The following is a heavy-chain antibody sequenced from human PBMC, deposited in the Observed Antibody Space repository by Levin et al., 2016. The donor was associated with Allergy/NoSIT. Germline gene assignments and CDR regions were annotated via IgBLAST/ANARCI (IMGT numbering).Heavy chain of an antibody. J-gene: IGHJ6*02. V-gene: IGHV4-59*01. Sequence: WIRQPPGKGLEWIGYIYYSGSTNYNPSLKSRVTISVDTSKNQFSLKLSSVTAADTAVYYCARAEATVVTPGYYYYYGMDVWGQGTTVTVSS. CDR3: ARAEATVVTPGYYYYYGMDV. CDR2: IYYSGST. D-gene: IGHD4-23*01.